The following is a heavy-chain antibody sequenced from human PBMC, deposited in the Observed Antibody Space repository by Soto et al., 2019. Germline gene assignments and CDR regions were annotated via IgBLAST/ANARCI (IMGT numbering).Heavy chain of an antibody. CDR2: ISSSSSYI. Sequence: GGSLRLSCAASGFTFSSYSMNWVRQAPGKGLEWVSSISSSSSYIYYADSVKGRFTISRDNAKNSLYLQMNSLRAEDTAVYYCARDRVDIVAEYYYYYYMDVWGKGTTVTVSS. J-gene: IGHJ6*03. CDR1: GFTFSSYS. D-gene: IGHD5-12*01. V-gene: IGHV3-21*01. CDR3: ARDRVDIVAEYYYYYYMDV.